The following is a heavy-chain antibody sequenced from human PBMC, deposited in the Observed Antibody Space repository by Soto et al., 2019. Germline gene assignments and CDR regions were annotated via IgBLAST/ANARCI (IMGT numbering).Heavy chain of an antibody. CDR2: ISTFNGKT. Sequence: QVQLVQSGGDVKTPGDSVKVSYTSSRYTFTSHGIAWVRQAPGQGLEWMGWISTFNGKTDYAQKFQGRVTMTADTLTSTVHMELRSLRSDDTAVYYCARLLTEGATFREDAFDLWGQGTKVIVS. CDR3: ARLLTEGATFREDAFDL. CDR1: RYTFTSHG. D-gene: IGHD1-26*01. V-gene: IGHV1-18*01. J-gene: IGHJ3*01.